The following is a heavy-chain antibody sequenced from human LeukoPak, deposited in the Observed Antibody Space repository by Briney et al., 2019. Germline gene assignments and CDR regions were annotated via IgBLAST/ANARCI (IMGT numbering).Heavy chain of an antibody. CDR3: ARLNSYYYGSGTYYSDY. J-gene: IGHJ4*02. D-gene: IGHD3-10*01. V-gene: IGHV4-59*08. CDR2: IYYSGST. CDR1: GCSISSYY. Sequence: SETLSLTCTVSGCSISSYYWSWIRQPPGKGLEWIGYIYYSGSTNYNPSLKSRVTISVDTSKNQFSLKLSSVTAADTAVYYCARLNSYYYGSGTYYSDYWGQGTLVTVSS.